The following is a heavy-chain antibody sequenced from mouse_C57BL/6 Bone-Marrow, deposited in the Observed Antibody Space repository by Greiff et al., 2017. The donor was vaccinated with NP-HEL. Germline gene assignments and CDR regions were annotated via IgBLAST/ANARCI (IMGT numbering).Heavy chain of an antibody. D-gene: IGHD2-4*01. CDR2: ISDDGSN. CDR3: ASGYYDDDGWYFDV. V-gene: IGHV3-6*01. Sequence: VQLQQSGPGLVKPSQSLSLTCSVTGYSITSGYYWNWIRQFPGNKLEWMGYISDDGSNNYNPSLKNLISITRDTSNNQSFLKLNSMTTDDTATDYCASGYYDDDGWYFDVWGTGTTVTVSS. CDR1: GYSITSGYY. J-gene: IGHJ1*03.